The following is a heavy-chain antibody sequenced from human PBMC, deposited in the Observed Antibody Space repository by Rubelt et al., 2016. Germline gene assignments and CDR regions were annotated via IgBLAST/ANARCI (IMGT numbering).Heavy chain of an antibody. J-gene: IGHJ4*02. CDR1: GYTFTSYA. D-gene: IGHD3-10*01. CDR3: ARGMRWFGENY. CDR2: INTNTGNP. Sequence: QVQLVQSGAEVKKPGASVKVSCKASGYTFTSYAMHWVRQAPGQGLEWMGWINTNTGNPTYAQGFTGRFGFPLDTSVSTAYLQISSLKAEDTAVYYCARGMRWFGENYWGQGTLVTVSS. V-gene: IGHV7-4-1*02.